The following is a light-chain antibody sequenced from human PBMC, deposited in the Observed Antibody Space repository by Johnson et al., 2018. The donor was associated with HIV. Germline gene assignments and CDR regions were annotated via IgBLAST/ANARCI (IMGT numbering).Light chain of an antibody. V-gene: IGLV1-51*01. Sequence: QSVLTQPPSVSAAPGQKVTISCSGSSSNVGNNYVSWFQQLPGTAPKLLIYDNNERPSWIPYRFSGSKSGTSATLGITGLQTGDEADYYCGTLDSSLTVYVFGTGTKVTVL. CDR2: DNN. CDR1: SSNVGNNY. CDR3: GTLDSSLTVYV. J-gene: IGLJ1*01.